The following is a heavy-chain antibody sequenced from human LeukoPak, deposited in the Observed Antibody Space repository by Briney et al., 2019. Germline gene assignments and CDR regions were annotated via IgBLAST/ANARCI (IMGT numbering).Heavy chain of an antibody. J-gene: IGHJ6*02. CDR2: ISSSSSYI. V-gene: IGHV3-21*01. D-gene: IGHD3-3*01. CDR3: ARDRRITIFGVVIIRTGYGMDV. Sequence: GGSLRLSCAASGFTFDDYGMSWVRQAPGKGLEWVSSISSSSSYIYYADSVKGRFTISRDNAKNSLYLQMNSLRAEDTAVYYCARDRRITIFGVVIIRTGYGMDVWGQGTTVTVSS. CDR1: GFTFDDYG.